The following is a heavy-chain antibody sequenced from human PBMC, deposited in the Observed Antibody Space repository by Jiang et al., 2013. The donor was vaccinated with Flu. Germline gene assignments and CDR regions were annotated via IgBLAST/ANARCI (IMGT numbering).Heavy chain of an antibody. Sequence: SGAEVKKPGSSVKVSCKASGGTFNSSDISWVRQAPGQGLECMGGIIPVLGTANYAQKFQGRVTMTADESTSTAYMELNSLTSEDTAVYYCARNVLVTRLDWYFDLWGLAPWSLSP. CDR2: IIPVLGTA. CDR1: GGTFNSSD. CDR3: ARNVLVTRLDWYFDL. V-gene: IGHV1-69*01. D-gene: IGHD2-21*02. J-gene: IGHJ2*01.